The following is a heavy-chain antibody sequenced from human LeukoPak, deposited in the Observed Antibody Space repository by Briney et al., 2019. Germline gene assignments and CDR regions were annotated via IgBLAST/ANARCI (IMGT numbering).Heavy chain of an antibody. J-gene: IGHJ4*02. Sequence: GGSLRLSCAASGFTFSIYGMHWVRQAPGKGLEWVAVISHDGSDKYYVDSVKGRFTISRDNSKNTLYLQMNSLRAEDTAVYYCAKDMGTGQCSSSSCYAFDYWGQGTLVIVSS. CDR3: AKDMGTGQCSSSSCYAFDY. V-gene: IGHV3-30*18. D-gene: IGHD2-2*01. CDR1: GFTFSIYG. CDR2: ISHDGSDK.